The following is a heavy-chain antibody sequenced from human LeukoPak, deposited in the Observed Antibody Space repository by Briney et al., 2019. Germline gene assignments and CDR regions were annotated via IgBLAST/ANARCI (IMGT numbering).Heavy chain of an antibody. J-gene: IGHJ4*02. Sequence: LGESLKISCKGSGYSFTSYWIGWVRQMPGKGLEWMGIIYPSDSDTRYSPSFQGQVTISAYKSISTAYLQWSSLKASDTAMYYCARLTAIMVYETYDPSLDYWGQGTLVTVSS. V-gene: IGHV5-51*01. CDR1: GYSFTSYW. CDR2: IYPSDSDT. D-gene: IGHD2-8*01. CDR3: ARLTAIMVYETYDPSLDY.